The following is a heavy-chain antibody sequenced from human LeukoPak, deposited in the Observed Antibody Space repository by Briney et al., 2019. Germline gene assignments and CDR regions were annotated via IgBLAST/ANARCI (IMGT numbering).Heavy chain of an antibody. CDR1: GGSFSGYY. D-gene: IGHD3-22*01. CDR2: INHSGST. J-gene: IGHJ4*02. V-gene: IGHV4-34*01. Sequence: SETLSLTCAVYGGSFSGYYWSWIRQPPGKGLEWIGEINHSGSTNYNPSLKSRVTISVDTSKNQFSLKLSSVTAADTAVYYCARGADSSGSFFDYWGQGTLVTVSS. CDR3: ARGADSSGSFFDY.